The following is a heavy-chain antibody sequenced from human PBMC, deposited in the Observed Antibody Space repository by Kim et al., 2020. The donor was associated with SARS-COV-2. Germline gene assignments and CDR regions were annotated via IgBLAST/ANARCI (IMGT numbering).Heavy chain of an antibody. V-gene: IGHV4-30-2*05. Sequence: RNSRVTISVDTSTNQFSLKLSSVTAADTAVYYCARTKRITIFGVVQWFDPWGQGTLVTVSS. CDR3: ARTKRITIFGVVQWFDP. J-gene: IGHJ5*02. D-gene: IGHD3-3*01.